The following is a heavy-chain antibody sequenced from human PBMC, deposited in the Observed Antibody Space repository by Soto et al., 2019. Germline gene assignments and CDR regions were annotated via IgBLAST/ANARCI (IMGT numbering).Heavy chain of an antibody. CDR1: GFSLSTRGVA. Sequence: QITLKESGPMLVRPTQTLTMACTSSGFSLSTRGVAVAWFRQPPGEALEWLALSYWDDDRRYNSSLKSRLTITRDTSKDQVVLTMTNMDAMDTATYFCSNSQRGTRDLWGPGILVTFSS. CDR3: SNSQRGTRDL. CDR2: SYWDDDR. J-gene: IGHJ4*01. D-gene: IGHD2-2*01. V-gene: IGHV2-5*02.